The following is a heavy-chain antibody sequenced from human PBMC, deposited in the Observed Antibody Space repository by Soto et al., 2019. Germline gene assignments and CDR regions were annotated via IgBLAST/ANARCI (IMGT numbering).Heavy chain of an antibody. D-gene: IGHD3-22*01. J-gene: IGHJ6*02. CDR3: ARVVDYCDPYYYYGMDV. CDR1: GFTFSSYS. CDR2: ISCSSSYI. V-gene: IGHV3-21*01. Sequence: PGGSLRLSCAAPGFTFSSYSMNWVRQAPGKGLEWVSSISCSSSYIYYADSVKGRFTISRDNAKNSLYLQMNSLRAEDTAVYYCARVVDYCDPYYYYGMDVWGQGTTVTVSS.